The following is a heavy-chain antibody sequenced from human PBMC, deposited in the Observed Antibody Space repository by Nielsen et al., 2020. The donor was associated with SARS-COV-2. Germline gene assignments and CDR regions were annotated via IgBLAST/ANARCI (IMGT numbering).Heavy chain of an antibody. CDR3: ARDRGYYYYGMDV. J-gene: IGHJ6*02. V-gene: IGHV4-59*01. CDR2: IYYSGST. D-gene: IGHD3-16*01. Sequence: WIRQPPGKGLEWLGHIYYSGSTNYNPSLKSRVTISVDTSKNQFSLKLSSVTAADTAVYYCARDRGYYYYGMDVWGQGTTVTVSS.